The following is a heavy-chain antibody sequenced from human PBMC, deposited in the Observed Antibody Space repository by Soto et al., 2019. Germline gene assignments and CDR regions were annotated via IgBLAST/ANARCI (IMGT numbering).Heavy chain of an antibody. CDR2: IYSRGCT. D-gene: IGHD3-16*01. CDR3: ARGVHLGELWDYSYIYVAV. V-gene: IGHV4-59*01. CDR1: GVYISTYY. J-gene: IGHJ6*03. Sequence: QVQLQESGPGLVKPSATLSLTCTVSGVYISTYYWSWLRQPPGEGLEWIGYIYSRGCTNYSPTLKSRVTMSVDTSKSQFSLRRTAVTAADTAVDDCARGVHLGELWDYSYIYVAVWGEGTTVPVSS.